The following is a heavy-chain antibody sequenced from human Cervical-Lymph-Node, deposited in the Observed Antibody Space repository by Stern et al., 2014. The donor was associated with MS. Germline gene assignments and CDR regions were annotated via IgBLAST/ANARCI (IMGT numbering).Heavy chain of an antibody. V-gene: IGHV1-18*01. CDR3: ARDVVIVIGLHNWFDP. CDR1: GYTFPNYG. Sequence: QVQLVQSGAEVKKPAAPVKVSCKTSGYTFPNYGISWVRLAPGQGLEWMGWINTYTGATHYEKKFQGRMTMTTDTSTTTAYMELRSLRSDDTAVYYCARDVVIVIGLHNWFDPWGQGTLVTVSS. J-gene: IGHJ5*02. CDR2: INTYTGAT. D-gene: IGHD2/OR15-2a*01.